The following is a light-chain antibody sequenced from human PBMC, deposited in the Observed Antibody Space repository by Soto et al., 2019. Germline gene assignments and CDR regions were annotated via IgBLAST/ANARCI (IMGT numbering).Light chain of an antibody. J-gene: IGLJ1*01. CDR2: EVT. V-gene: IGLV2-14*01. CDR3: ISYTGKSASYV. Sequence: QAVVAQPASVSGSPGQSITISCTGTSSDVGGYNYVAWYQQHPGKAPKLIIYEVTNRPSGVSYRFSASKSGNTASLTISGLQSEDEADYYCISYTGKSASYVFGTGTKVTVL. CDR1: SSDVGGYNY.